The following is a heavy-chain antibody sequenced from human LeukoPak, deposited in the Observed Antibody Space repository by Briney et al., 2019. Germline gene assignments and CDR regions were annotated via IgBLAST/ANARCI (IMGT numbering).Heavy chain of an antibody. CDR1: GGTFSSYA. CDR2: INPNSGGT. CDR3: ARSRYSYGSSADY. V-gene: IGHV1-2*02. J-gene: IGHJ4*02. Sequence: ASVKVSCKASGGTFSSYAISWVRQAPGQGLGWMGWINPNSGGTNYAQKFQGRVTMTRDTSISTAYMELSRLRSDDTAVYYCARSRYSYGSSADYWGQGTLVTVSS. D-gene: IGHD5-18*01.